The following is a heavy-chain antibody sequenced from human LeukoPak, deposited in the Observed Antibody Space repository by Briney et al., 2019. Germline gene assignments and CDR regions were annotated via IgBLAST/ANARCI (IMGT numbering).Heavy chain of an antibody. D-gene: IGHD3-22*01. CDR2: IIPIFGTA. Sequence: GSSVKVSCKASGGTFSSYAISWVRQAPGQGLEWMGGIIPIFGTANYAQKFQGRVTITADESTNAAYMELSSLRSEDTAVYYCAAKGSGYYYSFDYWGQGTLVTVSS. V-gene: IGHV1-69*01. CDR3: AAKGSGYYYSFDY. CDR1: GGTFSSYA. J-gene: IGHJ4*02.